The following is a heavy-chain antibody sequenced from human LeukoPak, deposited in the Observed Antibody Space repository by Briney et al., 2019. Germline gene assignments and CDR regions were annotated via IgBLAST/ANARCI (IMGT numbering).Heavy chain of an antibody. J-gene: IGHJ4*02. V-gene: IGHV4-59*12. CDR3: ARGAYYGSGSYYPSANYFDY. CDR1: GGSISSYY. CDR2: IYYSGST. D-gene: IGHD3-10*01. Sequence: SETLSLTCTVSGGSISSYYWSWIRQPPGKGLEWIGYIYYSGSTNYNPSLKSRVTISVDTSKNQFSLKLSSVTAADTAVYYCARGAYYGSGSYYPSANYFDYWGQGTLVTVSS.